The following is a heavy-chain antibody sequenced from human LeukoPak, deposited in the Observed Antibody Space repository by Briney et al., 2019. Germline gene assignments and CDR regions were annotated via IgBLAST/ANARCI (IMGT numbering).Heavy chain of an antibody. CDR2: INTDGSST. V-gene: IGHV3-74*01. CDR3: AKDSGPYTSGYYGH. CDR1: GFTFSTYW. J-gene: IGHJ4*02. Sequence: PGGSLRLSCAASGFTFSTYWMQWVRQAPGRGLVWVSRINTDGSSTTYADSVKGRFTISRDNSKNTLFLQMDSLRAEDTAVYYCAKDSGPYTSGYYGHWGQGTLVTVSS. D-gene: IGHD3-22*01.